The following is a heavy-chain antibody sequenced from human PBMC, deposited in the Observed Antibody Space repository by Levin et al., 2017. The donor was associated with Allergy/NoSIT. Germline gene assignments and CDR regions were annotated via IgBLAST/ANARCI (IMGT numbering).Heavy chain of an antibody. D-gene: IGHD4-17*01. V-gene: IGHV1-18*01. CDR1: GYTFTNYG. Sequence: ASVKVSCKASGYTFTNYGISWVRQAPGQGLEWMGWISAYNGNTKYAQKLQGRVTMTTDTSTSTAYMEVRSLRSDDTAVYYCARDSKYYGDYVDYWGQGTLVTVSP. CDR2: ISAYNGNT. CDR3: ARDSKYYGDYVDY. J-gene: IGHJ4*02.